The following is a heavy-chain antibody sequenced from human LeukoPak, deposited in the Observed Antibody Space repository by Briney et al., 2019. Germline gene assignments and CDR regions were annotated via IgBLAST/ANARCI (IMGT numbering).Heavy chain of an antibody. CDR1: GFTFSSYE. J-gene: IGHJ4*02. V-gene: IGHV3-48*03. D-gene: IGHD6-19*01. CDR3: ASRYSSGWYYFDY. CDR2: VSSSGSTI. Sequence: GGSLRLSCAASGFTFSSYEMNWVRQAPGKGLEWVSYVSSSGSTIYYADSVKGRFTISRDNAKNSLYLQMNSLRAEDTAVYYCASRYSSGWYYFDYWGQGTLVTVSS.